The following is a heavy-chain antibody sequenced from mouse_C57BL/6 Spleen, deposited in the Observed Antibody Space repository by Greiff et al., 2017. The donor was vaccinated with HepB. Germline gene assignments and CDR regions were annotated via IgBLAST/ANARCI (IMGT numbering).Heavy chain of an antibody. CDR3: ARDYYCGSSYVVFAD. Sequence: QVQLQQPGAELVKPGASVKLSCKASGYTFTSYWMHWVKQRPGRGLEWIGRNDPNSGGTKYNEKFKSKATLTVDKPSSTAYMQLSSLTSEDTAVYDCARDYYCGSSYVVFADWGQGTLVTVSA. V-gene: IGHV1-72*01. CDR1: GYTFTSYW. J-gene: IGHJ3*01. D-gene: IGHD1-1*01. CDR2: NDPNSGGT.